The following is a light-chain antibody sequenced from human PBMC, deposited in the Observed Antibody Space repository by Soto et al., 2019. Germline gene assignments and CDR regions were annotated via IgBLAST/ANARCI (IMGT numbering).Light chain of an antibody. V-gene: IGKV3-20*01. Sequence: EIVLTQSPGTLSLSPGERATLSCRASQSVSSSYLAWYQQKPGQAPRLLIYGASSRATGIPDRFSGSGSGTDFTLTISRLEPGDFATYYCQHYNTYPWTFGQGTKVDIK. CDR3: QHYNTYPWT. CDR2: GAS. J-gene: IGKJ1*01. CDR1: QSVSSSY.